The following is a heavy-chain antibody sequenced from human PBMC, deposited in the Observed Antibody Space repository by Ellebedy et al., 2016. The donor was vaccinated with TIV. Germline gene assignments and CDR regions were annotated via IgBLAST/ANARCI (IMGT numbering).Heavy chain of an antibody. CDR3: ARGGYCSSTSCSPDHDAFDI. Sequence: AASVKVSCKASGYTFTSFDINWVRQATGQGLEWMGWMNPNSGNTGYAQKFQGRVTMTRNTSISTAYMELSSLRSEDTAVYYCARGGYCSSTSCSPDHDAFDIWGQGTMVTVSS. D-gene: IGHD2-2*01. CDR1: GYTFTSFD. J-gene: IGHJ3*02. CDR2: MNPNSGNT. V-gene: IGHV1-8*01.